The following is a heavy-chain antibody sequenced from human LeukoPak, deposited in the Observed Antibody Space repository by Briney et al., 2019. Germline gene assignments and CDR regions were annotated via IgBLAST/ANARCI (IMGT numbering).Heavy chain of an antibody. CDR2: LWYDGSNK. CDR1: GFTFSNYG. CDR3: AGPLLTSGRPSLY. J-gene: IGHJ4*02. V-gene: IGHV3-33*08. D-gene: IGHD3-10*01. Sequence: PGGSLRLSCAASGFTFSNYGMHWVRQAPGKGLEWVAILWYDGSNKYYADSVKGRFTISRGNSKNTLYLQMNSLRAGDTAIYYCAGPLLTSGRPSLYWGQGTLVTVSS.